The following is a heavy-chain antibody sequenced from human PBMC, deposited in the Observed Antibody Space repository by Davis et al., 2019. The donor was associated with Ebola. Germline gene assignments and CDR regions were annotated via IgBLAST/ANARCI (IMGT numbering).Heavy chain of an antibody. Sequence: GESLKISCAASGFTFSTYAMSWVRQAPGKGLEWVSVIYRDGRTYHADSVKGRFTISRDNSKNTVDLQMDSLRAEDAAVYYCTRHVLGDFWYFDLWGRGTLVTVSS. J-gene: IGHJ2*01. V-gene: IGHV3-66*04. D-gene: IGHD4-17*01. CDR3: TRHVLGDFWYFDL. CDR2: IYRDGRT. CDR1: GFTFSTYA.